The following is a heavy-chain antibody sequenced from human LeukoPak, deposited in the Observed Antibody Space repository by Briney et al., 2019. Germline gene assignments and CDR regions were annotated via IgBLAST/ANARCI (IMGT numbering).Heavy chain of an antibody. D-gene: IGHD1-26*01. CDR2: ISWNSGSI. V-gene: IGHV3-9*01. J-gene: IGHJ4*02. CDR1: GFTFDDYA. Sequence: GGSLRLSCAASGFTFDDYAMHWVRQTPGKGLEWVSGISWNSGSIGYADSVKGRFTISRDNAKNSLYLQMNSLRAEDTALYYCAKDRFDGGSYHRKHFDYWGQGTLVTVSS. CDR3: AKDRFDGGSYHRKHFDY.